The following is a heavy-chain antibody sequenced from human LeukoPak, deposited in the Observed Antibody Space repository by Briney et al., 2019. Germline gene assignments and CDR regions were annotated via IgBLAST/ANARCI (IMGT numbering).Heavy chain of an antibody. J-gene: IGHJ4*02. Sequence: GGSLRLSCAASGFTFSSYWMNWARQAPGKGLEHVSSIGPNGASTLYADSVKGRFTISRDNSKNALYLQLTSLRLEDTALYYCVKDLTGTWSFDYWGQGTLVTVSS. CDR3: VKDLTGTWSFDY. CDR1: GFTFSSYW. CDR2: IGPNGAST. V-gene: IGHV3-64D*06. D-gene: IGHD3-9*01.